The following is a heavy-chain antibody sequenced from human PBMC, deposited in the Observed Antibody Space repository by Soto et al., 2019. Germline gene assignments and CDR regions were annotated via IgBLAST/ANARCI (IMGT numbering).Heavy chain of an antibody. CDR2: IIPIFGTA. D-gene: IGHD6-6*01. Sequence: SVKVSCKASGGTFSSYAISWVRQAPGQGLEWMGGIIPIFGTANYAQKFQGRVTITADESTSTAYMELSRLRSEDTAVYYCARETLPSGYSYYCMDVWGQGTTVTVSS. CDR1: GGTFSSYA. J-gene: IGHJ6*02. V-gene: IGHV1-69*13. CDR3: ARETLPSGYSYYCMDV.